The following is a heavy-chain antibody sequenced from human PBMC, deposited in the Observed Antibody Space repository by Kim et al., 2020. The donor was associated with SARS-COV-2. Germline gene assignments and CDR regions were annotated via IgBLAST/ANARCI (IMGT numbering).Heavy chain of an antibody. CDR3: ASRGYYIDF. J-gene: IGHJ4*02. V-gene: IGHV3-48*02. Sequence: SIIYYAESEEGRFNIDRDNAKNSVSLQMNRLRDEDTAMYYCASRGYYIDFWGQGTLVTVSS. CDR2: SII. D-gene: IGHD6-13*01.